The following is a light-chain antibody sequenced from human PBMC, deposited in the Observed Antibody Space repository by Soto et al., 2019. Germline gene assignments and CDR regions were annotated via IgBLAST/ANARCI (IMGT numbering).Light chain of an antibody. Sequence: QSALTQPASVSGSPGQSITISCTRTNSDLGSFNFVSWYQQHPGKAPKVIIYEVAKRPSGISDRFSGSKSGNTASLTISGLQVEDEADYYCCSDAGIRTYFFGTGTQSPS. J-gene: IGLJ1*01. CDR3: CSDAGIRTYF. V-gene: IGLV2-23*02. CDR1: NSDLGSFNF. CDR2: EVA.